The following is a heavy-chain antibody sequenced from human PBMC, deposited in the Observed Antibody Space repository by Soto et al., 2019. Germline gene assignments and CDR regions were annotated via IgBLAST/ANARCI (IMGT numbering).Heavy chain of an antibody. CDR2: IFSSGST. D-gene: IGHD5-12*01. Sequence: SETLSLTCDVSGDSISSINWWIWVRQPPGKGLEWIGRIFSSGSTSFNPSLESRVAMSVDTSKNHFSLNLSSVTAADMAVYYCAREGSYSAYNFAHGIQLWSFDFWGQGALVTVSS. V-gene: IGHV4-4*02. J-gene: IGHJ4*02. CDR3: AREGSYSAYNFAHGIQLWSFDF. CDR1: GDSISSIN.